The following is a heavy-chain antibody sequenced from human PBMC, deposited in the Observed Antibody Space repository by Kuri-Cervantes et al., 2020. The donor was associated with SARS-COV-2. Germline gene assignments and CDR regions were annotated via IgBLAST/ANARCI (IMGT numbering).Heavy chain of an antibody. CDR1: GVSVGISRYY. J-gene: IGHJ5*02. D-gene: IGHD3-22*01. CDR3: ATSYYYVSSGYYGWFDP. V-gene: IGHV4-39*01. CDR2: IYYSGST. Sequence: LPETLSLTCTVSGVSVGISRYYWGWIRQPPGKGLEWLGTIYYSGSTYYNPSLKSRVTISVDTSWNQFSLKLSSVTASDTAVYYCATSYYYVSSGYYGWFDPWGQGVLVTVSS.